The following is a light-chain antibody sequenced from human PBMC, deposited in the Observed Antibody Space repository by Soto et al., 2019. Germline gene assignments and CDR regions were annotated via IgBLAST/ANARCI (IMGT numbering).Light chain of an antibody. CDR3: QQYNSYST. Sequence: IKMTQSPSTVSASVGDRVTIHCRASQSISSWLAWYQQKPGKAPKLLIYKASSLESGVPSRFSGSGSGTEFTLTISSLQPDDFATYYCQQYNSYSTFGQGTKVDI. CDR1: QSISSW. V-gene: IGKV1-5*03. J-gene: IGKJ1*01. CDR2: KAS.